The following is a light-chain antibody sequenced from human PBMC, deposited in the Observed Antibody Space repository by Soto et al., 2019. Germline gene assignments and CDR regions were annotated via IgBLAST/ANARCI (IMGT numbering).Light chain of an antibody. CDR2: EVN. J-gene: IGLJ1*01. V-gene: IGLV2-14*01. CDR3: SSYRSGSTKI. CDR1: SSDVGGYKY. Sequence: QSVLTQPASVSGSPGQSITISCTGTSSDVGGYKYVSWYQQYPGKAPKLMIYEVNYRPSGVSNRFSGSESGNTASLTISGLQAEDEADYYCSSYRSGSTKIFGSGTKVTVL.